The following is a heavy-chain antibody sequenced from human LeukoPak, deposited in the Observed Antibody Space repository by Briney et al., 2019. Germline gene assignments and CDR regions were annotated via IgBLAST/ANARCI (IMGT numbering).Heavy chain of an antibody. D-gene: IGHD4/OR15-4a*01. J-gene: IGHJ4*02. CDR2: ISGSGGST. CDR1: GLSFSSYG. V-gene: IGHV3-23*01. Sequence: GGSLRLSCAASGLSFSSYGMHWVRQAPGKGLEWVSAISGSGGSTYFADSVKGRFTISRDNSKNTLYLQMNSLRAEDTAVYYCARRAGAYSHPYDYWGQGTLVTVSS. CDR3: ARRAGAYSHPYDY.